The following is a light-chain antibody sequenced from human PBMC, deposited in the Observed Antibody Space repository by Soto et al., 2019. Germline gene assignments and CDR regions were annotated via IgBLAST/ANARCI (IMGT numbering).Light chain of an antibody. J-gene: IGKJ1*01. CDR2: GAS. CDR1: QTVRNN. V-gene: IGKV3-20*01. Sequence: EIVLTQSPGTLSLSPGERATLSCRASQTVRNNLAWYQQKPGQAPRLIIHGASSRATGVQDRITGSGSGTDFTLSIRRLEPEDFAVYYCKQYGGSTRTFGQGTKVDIK. CDR3: KQYGGSTRT.